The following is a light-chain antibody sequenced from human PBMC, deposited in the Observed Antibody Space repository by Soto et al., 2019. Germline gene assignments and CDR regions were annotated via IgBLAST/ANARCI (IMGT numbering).Light chain of an antibody. Sequence: QSALTQPASVSGSPGQSITISFTGTSSDVGAYDYVSWYQQHPDKAPKLIIFVVSNRPSGVSNRFSGYKSGNTASLTIAGLQAEDEADYYCSLYTSSDTPYVFGTGTKLTVL. CDR3: SLYTSSDTPYV. CDR2: VVS. CDR1: SSDVGAYDY. J-gene: IGLJ1*01. V-gene: IGLV2-14*01.